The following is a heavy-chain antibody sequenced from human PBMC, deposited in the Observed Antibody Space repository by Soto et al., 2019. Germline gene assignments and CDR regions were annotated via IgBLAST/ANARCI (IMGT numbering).Heavy chain of an antibody. D-gene: IGHD3-3*01. Sequence: QVQVQESGPGVVEPSETLSLTCTVSGGSISAYYWSWIRQPPGKGLEWIGYIYNAESTKYNPSLESRVTISADTSKNQFSLKLSSVTSADTAVYYCVRRGRLFEYFSMDVWGRGTTVTVSS. V-gene: IGHV4-59*01. J-gene: IGHJ6*03. CDR1: GGSISAYY. CDR3: VRRGRLFEYFSMDV. CDR2: IYNAEST.